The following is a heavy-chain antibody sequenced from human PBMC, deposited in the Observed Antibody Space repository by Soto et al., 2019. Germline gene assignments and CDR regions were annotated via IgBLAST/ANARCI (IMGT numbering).Heavy chain of an antibody. V-gene: IGHV3-74*01. CDR1: GFTFSNYW. CDR2: ISGDGSST. J-gene: IGHJ4*02. Sequence: EVQLVESGGGLVQPGGSLRLSCAASGFTFSNYWMHWVRQVPGKGLVWVSRISGDGSSTSYADSVKGRFTFSRDNAKNTLDLQMNSLRAEDTAVYYCARGIGYSAQDYWGQGTLVTVSS. D-gene: IGHD1-1*01. CDR3: ARGIGYSAQDY.